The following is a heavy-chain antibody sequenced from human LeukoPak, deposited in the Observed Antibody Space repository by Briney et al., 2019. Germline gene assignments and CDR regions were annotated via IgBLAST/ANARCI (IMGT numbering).Heavy chain of an antibody. CDR3: AKWGDYDVLTGYYVSDY. J-gene: IGHJ4*02. Sequence: GASLRLSCAASGFTFSNYAMSWVRQAPGKGLEWVSAITGGGSGIYYADSMKSRFTVSRDNSKNTLYLQINSLRAEDTAVYYCAKWGDYDVLTGYYVSDYWGQGTLVTVSS. CDR1: GFTFSNYA. D-gene: IGHD3-9*01. V-gene: IGHV3-23*01. CDR2: ITGGGSGI.